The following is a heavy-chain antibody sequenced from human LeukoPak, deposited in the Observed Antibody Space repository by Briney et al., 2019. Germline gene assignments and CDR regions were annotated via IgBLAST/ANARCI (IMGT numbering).Heavy chain of an antibody. CDR3: ARDSGSGMDV. CDR1: GFTVSSNY. V-gene: IGHV3-53*01. D-gene: IGHD6-25*01. CDR2: LYSGGST. Sequence: ESGGSLRLSCAASGFTVSSNYMSWVRQAPGKGLEWVSVLYSGGSTYYADSVKGRFTNSRDNSKNTLYLQMNSLRAEDTAVCYCARDSGSGMDVWGQGTTVTVSS. J-gene: IGHJ6*02.